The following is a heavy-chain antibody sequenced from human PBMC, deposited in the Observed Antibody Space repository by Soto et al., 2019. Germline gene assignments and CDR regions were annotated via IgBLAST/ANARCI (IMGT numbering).Heavy chain of an antibody. J-gene: IGHJ5*02. CDR2: IMPIFGTP. D-gene: IGHD3-10*01. CDR3: ARVHSSGIFYFVDP. V-gene: IGHV1-69*13. Sequence: GASVKVSCKASGGTFDSYVISWLRQAPGQGLEWMGGIMPIFGTPNYAQKFRGRVTINADESTSTAYLELSSLTSDDTAVYYCARVHSSGIFYFVDPWGQGTLVTVSS. CDR1: GGTFDSYV.